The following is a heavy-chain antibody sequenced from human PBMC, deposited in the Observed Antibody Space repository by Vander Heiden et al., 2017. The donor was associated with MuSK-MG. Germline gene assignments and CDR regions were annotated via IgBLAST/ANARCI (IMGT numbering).Heavy chain of an antibody. D-gene: IGHD3-10*01. CDR2: INQSGST. J-gene: IGHJ4*02. CDR1: GGSFSGYY. CDR3: ARGRGDY. V-gene: IGHV4-34*01. Sequence: QVQLQQWGAGLLKPSETLSLTCAVYGGSFSGYYWSWIRQPPGKGLEWIGEINQSGSTNYNPSLKSRVTISVDTSKNQFSLKLSSVTAGDTAVYYCARGRGDYWGQGTLVTVSS.